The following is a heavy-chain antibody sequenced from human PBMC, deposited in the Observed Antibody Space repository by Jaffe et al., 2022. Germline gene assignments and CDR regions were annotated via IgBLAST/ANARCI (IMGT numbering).Heavy chain of an antibody. CDR1: GGTFSSYA. CDR3: ARVKKDLRYCGGDCQLGAFDI. CDR2: IIPIFGTA. D-gene: IGHD2-21*01. Sequence: QVQLVQSGAEVKKPGSSVKVSCKASGGTFSSYAISWVRQAPGQGLEWMGGIIPIFGTANYAQKFQGRVTITADESTSTAYMELSSLRSEDTAVYYCARVKKDLRYCGGDCQLGAFDIWGQGTMVTVSS. V-gene: IGHV1-69*01. J-gene: IGHJ3*02.